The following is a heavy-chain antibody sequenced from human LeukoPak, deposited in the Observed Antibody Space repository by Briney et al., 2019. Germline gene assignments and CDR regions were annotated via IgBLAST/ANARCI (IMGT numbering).Heavy chain of an antibody. Sequence: GSLRLSCAASGFTFGSPWINWVRQPPGKGLVWFSRINSDGSATAYADSVKGRFTISRDNAENTLYLQMNSLRAEDTAVYYCARGTAGYHSSYFDYWGQGTLVTVSS. CDR3: ARGTAGYHSSYFDY. CDR2: INSDGSAT. D-gene: IGHD3-16*02. CDR1: GFTFGSPW. V-gene: IGHV3-74*01. J-gene: IGHJ4*02.